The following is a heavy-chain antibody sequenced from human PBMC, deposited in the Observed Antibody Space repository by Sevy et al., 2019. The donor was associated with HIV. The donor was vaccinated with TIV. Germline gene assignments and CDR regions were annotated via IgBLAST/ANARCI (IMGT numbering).Heavy chain of an antibody. Sequence: ASVKVSCKASGGTFSSYAISWVRQAPGQGLEWTGGIIPIFGTANYAQKFQGRVTITADKSTSTAYMELSSLRSEDTAVYYCAREEGGSSGWYPNRHAFDIWGQGTMVTVSS. CDR3: AREEGGSSGWYPNRHAFDI. D-gene: IGHD6-19*01. V-gene: IGHV1-69*06. CDR2: IIPIFGTA. CDR1: GGTFSSYA. J-gene: IGHJ3*02.